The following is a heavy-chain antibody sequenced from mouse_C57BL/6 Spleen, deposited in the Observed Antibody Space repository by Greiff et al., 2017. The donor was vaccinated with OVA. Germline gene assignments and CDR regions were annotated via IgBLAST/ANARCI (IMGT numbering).Heavy chain of an antibody. CDR1: GYTFTSYW. D-gene: IGHD2-4*01. CDR2: IYTNSGST. V-gene: IGHV1-64*01. Sequence: QVQLQQPGAELVKPGASVKLSCKASGYTFTSYWMHWVKQRPGQGLEWIGKIYTNSGSTNYNEKFKSKATLTVDTSSSTAYMQLSSLTSEDAAVYYCVYDYDPFADWGQGTLVTVSA. J-gene: IGHJ3*01. CDR3: VYDYDPFAD.